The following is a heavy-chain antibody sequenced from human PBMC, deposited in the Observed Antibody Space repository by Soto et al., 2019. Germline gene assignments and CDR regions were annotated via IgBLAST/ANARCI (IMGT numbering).Heavy chain of an antibody. V-gene: IGHV3-23*01. CDR3: AIDGHYDFWSGYYPSDV. Sequence: GRSLRLSCAASGFTFGNLAMSWVRQAPGKGLEWVSAISHTGGQTYYADSVKGRFTISRDNSKNTLYLQMNSLRAEDTAVYYCAIDGHYDFWSGYYPSDVWGQGTTVTVSS. CDR1: GFTFGNLA. CDR2: ISHTGGQT. D-gene: IGHD3-3*01. J-gene: IGHJ6*02.